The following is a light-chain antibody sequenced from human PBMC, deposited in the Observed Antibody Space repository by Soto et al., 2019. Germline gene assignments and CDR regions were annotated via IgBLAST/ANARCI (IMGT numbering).Light chain of an antibody. CDR3: QQYDGAPLT. CDR2: AAS. J-gene: IGKJ3*01. CDR1: QSLAINS. Sequence: PGERATLSCRASQSLAINSLAWYQQKPGRAPRLLIYAASTRDTAIPDRFSGSGSGTDFTLTISRLEPEDFAVYYCQQYDGAPLTFGPGTKVDMK. V-gene: IGKV3-20*01.